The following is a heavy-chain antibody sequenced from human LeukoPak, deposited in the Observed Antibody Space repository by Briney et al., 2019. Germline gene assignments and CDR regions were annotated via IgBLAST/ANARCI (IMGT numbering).Heavy chain of an antibody. CDR3: ARHRGRPGDY. Sequence: GGSLRLSCAASGFIISGYAMHWVRQAPGKGLEWVALISNDGSHKNYADSVDGRLTISRDNSNNLLYLRMNSLTTEDTAVYYCARHRGRPGDYWGQGTLVTVSS. V-gene: IGHV3-30-3*01. CDR2: ISNDGSHK. CDR1: GFIISGYA. D-gene: IGHD3-16*01. J-gene: IGHJ4*02.